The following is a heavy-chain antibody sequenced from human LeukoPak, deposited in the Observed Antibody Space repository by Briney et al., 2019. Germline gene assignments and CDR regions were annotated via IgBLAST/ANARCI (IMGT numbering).Heavy chain of an antibody. CDR1: GYTFTTCA. Sequence: ASVKVSCKASGYTFTTCAMNWVRQAPGQGLEWMGWINTNTGNPTYAQGFTGRFVFSLDTSVSTAYLQISSLKAEDTAVYYYARDLMTTVTGFDYWGQGTLVTVSS. D-gene: IGHD4-17*01. CDR3: ARDLMTTVTGFDY. CDR2: INTNTGNP. J-gene: IGHJ4*02. V-gene: IGHV7-4-1*02.